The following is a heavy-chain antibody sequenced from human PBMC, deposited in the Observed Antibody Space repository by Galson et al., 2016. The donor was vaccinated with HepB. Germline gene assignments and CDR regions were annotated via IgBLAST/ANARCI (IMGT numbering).Heavy chain of an antibody. D-gene: IGHD3-10*01. CDR3: AKDEFRGESGSHQGSYFGMNV. V-gene: IGHV3-23*01. CDR1: GFTFSAYG. J-gene: IGHJ6*02. Sequence: SLRLSCAASGFTFSAYGMHWVRQVPGKGLEWVSSITGSGGDTYYVDSVKGRFSISRDNSKNTLYLQMNNVRAEDTAVYYCAKDEFRGESGSHQGSYFGMNVWGQGTTVTVSS. CDR2: ITGSGGDT.